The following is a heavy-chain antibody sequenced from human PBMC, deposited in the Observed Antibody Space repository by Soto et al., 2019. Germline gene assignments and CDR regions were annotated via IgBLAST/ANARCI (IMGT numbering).Heavy chain of an antibody. V-gene: IGHV6-1*01. CDR1: GDSVSSNSAT. CDR2: TYYRSKWYD. D-gene: IGHD5-12*01. J-gene: IGHJ4*02. CDR3: AREGNIVASTNFDY. Sequence: QSQTLSLTCAISGDSVSSNSATWNWIRQSPSRGLEWLGRTYYRSKWYDDYAISVRSRITINPDTSKNQFSLQLNSVTPEDTAVYYCAREGNIVASTNFDYWGQGTLVTVSS.